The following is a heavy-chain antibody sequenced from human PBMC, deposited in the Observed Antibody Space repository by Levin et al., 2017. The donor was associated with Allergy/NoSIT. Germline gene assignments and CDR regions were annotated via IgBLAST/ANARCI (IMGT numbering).Heavy chain of an antibody. Sequence: RSQTLSLTCTVSGGSISSYYWSWIRQPPGKGLEWIGYIYYSGSTNYNPSLKSRVTISVDTSKNQFSLKLSSVTAADTAVYYCASSAGSGWHPLGDAFDIWGQGTMVTVSS. D-gene: IGHD6-19*01. CDR3: ASSAGSGWHPLGDAFDI. V-gene: IGHV4-59*01. J-gene: IGHJ3*02. CDR2: IYYSGST. CDR1: GGSISSYY.